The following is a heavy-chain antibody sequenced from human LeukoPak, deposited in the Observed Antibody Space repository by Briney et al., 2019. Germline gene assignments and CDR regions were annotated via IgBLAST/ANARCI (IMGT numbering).Heavy chain of an antibody. Sequence: ASVKVSCKASGYTFTGYYMDWVRQAPGQGLEWMGWINPNDGGTNYAQKFQGRVTMTRDTSISTAYMELSSLRSDDTAVYYCARGAGRAAFDYWGQGTLVTVSS. CDR3: ARGAGRAAFDY. CDR2: INPNDGGT. CDR1: GYTFTGYY. V-gene: IGHV1-2*02. D-gene: IGHD6-13*01. J-gene: IGHJ4*02.